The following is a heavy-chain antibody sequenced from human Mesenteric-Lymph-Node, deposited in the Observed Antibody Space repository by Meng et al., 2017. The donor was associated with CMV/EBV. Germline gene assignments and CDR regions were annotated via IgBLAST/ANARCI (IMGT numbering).Heavy chain of an antibody. D-gene: IGHD5-24*01. Sequence: GSLRLSCTVSGGSISSYYWSWIRQPPGKGLEWIGYIYYSGSTNYNPSLKSRVTISVDTSKNQFSLKLSSVTAADTAVYYCARGASEMATILRYWGQGTLVTVSS. CDR3: ARGASEMATILRY. CDR2: IYYSGST. CDR1: GGSISSYY. V-gene: IGHV4-59*01. J-gene: IGHJ4*02.